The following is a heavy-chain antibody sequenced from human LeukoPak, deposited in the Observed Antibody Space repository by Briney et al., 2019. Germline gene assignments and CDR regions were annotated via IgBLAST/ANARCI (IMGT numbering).Heavy chain of an antibody. CDR2: IYYSGNT. D-gene: IGHD5-24*01. CDR1: GGSISNSNYY. V-gene: IGHV4-39*01. Sequence: SETLSLTCTVSGGSISNSNYYWGWVRQPPGKGLEWIGTIYYSGNTYYTPSLKSRVSISVDTSKNQFSLRLSSVTAADTAVYFCMRHEEEDGYNAKPFDFWGQGTLVTVSS. J-gene: IGHJ4*02. CDR3: MRHEEEDGYNAKPFDF.